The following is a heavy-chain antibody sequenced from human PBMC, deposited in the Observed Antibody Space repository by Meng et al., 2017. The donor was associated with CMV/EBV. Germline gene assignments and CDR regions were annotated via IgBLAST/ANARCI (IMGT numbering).Heavy chain of an antibody. Sequence: GESLKISCAASGFTFSSYSMNWVRQAPGKGLEWVSSISSSSSYIYYADSVKGRFTISRDNAKNSLYLQMNSLRAEDTAVYYCASFYYKYQLPENDYWGQGTLVTVSS. D-gene: IGHD2-2*01. CDR1: GFTFSSYS. CDR3: ASFYYKYQLPENDY. V-gene: IGHV3-21*01. J-gene: IGHJ4*02. CDR2: ISSSSSYI.